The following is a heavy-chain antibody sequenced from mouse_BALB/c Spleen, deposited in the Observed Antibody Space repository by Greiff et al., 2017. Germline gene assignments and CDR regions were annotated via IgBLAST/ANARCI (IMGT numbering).Heavy chain of an antibody. D-gene: IGHD2-3*01. J-gene: IGHJ4*01. V-gene: IGHV14-3*02. CDR1: GFNIKDTY. Sequence: EVQLQQSGAELVKPGASVKLSCTASGFNIKDTYMHWVKQRPEQGLEWIGRIDPANGNTKYDPKFQGKATITADTSSNTAYLQLSSLTSEDTAVYYCARPSFDGYRYYYAMDYWGQGTSVTVAS. CDR2: IDPANGNT. CDR3: ARPSFDGYRYYYAMDY.